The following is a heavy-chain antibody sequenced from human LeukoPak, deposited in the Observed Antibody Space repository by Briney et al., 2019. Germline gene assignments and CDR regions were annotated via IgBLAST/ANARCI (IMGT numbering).Heavy chain of an antibody. Sequence: PSETLSLTCTVSGGSISSYYWNWIRQPAGKGLEWVGRIYTGGRTNYNPSLKIRVTMSVDTSKNQFSLKLSSVTAGDTAVYYCAREEMATIDYWGQGTLVTVSS. CDR1: GGSISSYY. V-gene: IGHV4-4*07. CDR2: IYTGGRT. CDR3: AREEMATIDY. D-gene: IGHD5-24*01. J-gene: IGHJ4*02.